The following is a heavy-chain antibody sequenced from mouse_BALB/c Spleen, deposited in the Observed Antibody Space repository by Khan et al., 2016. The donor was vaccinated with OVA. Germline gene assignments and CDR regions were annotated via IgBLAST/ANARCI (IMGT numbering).Heavy chain of an antibody. CDR1: GYTFTSYT. CDR3: VRDGAYHRNDGWFAY. CDR2: INPSNGYS. V-gene: IGHV1-4*01. J-gene: IGHJ3*01. D-gene: IGHD2-14*01. Sequence: QIQLVLSGAELARPGASVKMSCKASGYTFTSYTIHWIKLRPGQGLEWIGYINPSNGYSNYNQKFKDKVTLTADKSSTTAYMQLSSLTSDDSAVYNCVRDGAYHRNDGWFAYWGLGTLVTVSA.